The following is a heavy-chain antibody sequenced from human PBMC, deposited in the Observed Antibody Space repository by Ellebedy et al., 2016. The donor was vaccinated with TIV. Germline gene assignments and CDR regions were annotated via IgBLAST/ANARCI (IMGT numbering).Heavy chain of an antibody. J-gene: IGHJ6*02. V-gene: IGHV3-23*01. CDR1: GFTFGSYA. D-gene: IGHD3-9*01. CDR2: ISGSGGST. Sequence: GESLKISCVASGFTFGSYAMSWVRQAPGKGLEWVSSISGSGGSTYYADSVKGRFTIARDNSRNTLYLQMNSLRAEDTAVYYCAKDRRLDYDILTGYYLPYYYGMDVWGQGTTVTVSS. CDR3: AKDRRLDYDILTGYYLPYYYGMDV.